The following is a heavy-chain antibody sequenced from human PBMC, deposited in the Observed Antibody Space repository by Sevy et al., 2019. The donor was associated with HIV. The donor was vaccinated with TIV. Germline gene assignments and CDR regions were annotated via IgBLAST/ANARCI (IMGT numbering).Heavy chain of an antibody. V-gene: IGHV4-39*01. CDR3: ARQNSGVWQWTFDI. CDR2: FLYTGST. CDR1: GGSISSSSYY. Sequence: SETLSLTCTVSGGSISSSSYYWGWIRQPPGKGLEWIVTFLYTGSTYYNPSLKSRVTTSLDTSNNQFSLKLRSVTAAETAVYYCARQNSGVWQWTFDIWGQGTMVTVSS. J-gene: IGHJ3*02. D-gene: IGHD6-19*01.